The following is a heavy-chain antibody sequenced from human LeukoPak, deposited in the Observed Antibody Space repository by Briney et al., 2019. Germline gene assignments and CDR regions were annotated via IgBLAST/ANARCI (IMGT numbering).Heavy chain of an antibody. V-gene: IGHV4-39*01. Sequence: SETLSLTCTVSGASITRDTYFWGWIRQSPEKGLEWIGSIDSSGTTHYNSSLKSRVIISVDTSKNQVSLNLTSVTSADTAVYYCARRGYTQFWLYWGQGTQVIVSS. CDR1: GASITRDTYF. CDR3: ARRGYTQFWLY. CDR2: IDSSGTT. J-gene: IGHJ4*02. D-gene: IGHD5-18*01.